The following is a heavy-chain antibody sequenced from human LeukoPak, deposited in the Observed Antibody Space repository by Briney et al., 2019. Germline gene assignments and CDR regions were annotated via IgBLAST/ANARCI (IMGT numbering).Heavy chain of an antibody. CDR2: ISSDGGIT. CDR1: GFTFSSYA. V-gene: IGHV3-64*01. Sequence: GGSLRLSCAASGFTFSSYAMHWVRQAPGKGLEYVSAISSDGGITYYANSVEGRFTISRDNSKNTLYLQMGSLRAEDMAVYYCARDQLVLSYYYGMDVWGKGTTVTVSS. D-gene: IGHD6-13*01. J-gene: IGHJ6*04. CDR3: ARDQLVLSYYYGMDV.